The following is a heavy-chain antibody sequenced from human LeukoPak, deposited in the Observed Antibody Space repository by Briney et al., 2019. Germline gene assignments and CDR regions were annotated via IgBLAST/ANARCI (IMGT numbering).Heavy chain of an antibody. V-gene: IGHV3-9*01. J-gene: IGHJ4*02. D-gene: IGHD3/OR15-3a*01. CDR1: GFTFDDYA. CDR2: ISWNSGSI. Sequence: GRSLRLSCAASGFTFDDYAMHWVRQAPGKGLEWVSGISWNSGSIGYADSVKGRFTISRDNAKNSLYLQMNSLRAEDTAVYYCASHFGRSAIDYWGQGALVTVSS. CDR3: ASHFGRSAIDY.